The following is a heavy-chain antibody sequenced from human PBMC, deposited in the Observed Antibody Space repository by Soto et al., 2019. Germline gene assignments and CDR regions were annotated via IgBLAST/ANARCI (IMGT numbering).Heavy chain of an antibody. CDR3: ARRAYYFASGSLDN. CDR1: GGSISSSSYY. CDR2: IFYSGTT. Sequence: PSETLSLTCTVSGGSISSSSYYWVWIRQPPGKGLEWIGSIFYSGTTYFNSSLQGRVAISIDTSKNQFSLRLSSVTAADTAVYYCARRAYYFASGSLDNWGQGAQVTVSS. D-gene: IGHD3-10*01. V-gene: IGHV4-39*01. J-gene: IGHJ4*02.